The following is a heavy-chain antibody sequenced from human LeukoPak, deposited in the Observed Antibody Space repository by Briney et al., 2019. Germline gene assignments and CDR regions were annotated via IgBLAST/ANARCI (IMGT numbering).Heavy chain of an antibody. D-gene: IGHD2-2*01. J-gene: IGHJ5*02. CDR1: GFTFSGYD. Sequence: GGSLRLSCAASGFTFSGYDMHWVRQAPGKGLEWVTFIRYDGSKKHYADSVKGRFTISRDNSKNTLYLQMNSLRPEDTALYYCAKRGVPAAMAGNWFDPWGQGTLVTVSS. CDR3: AKRGVPAAMAGNWFDP. CDR2: IRYDGSKK. V-gene: IGHV3-30*02.